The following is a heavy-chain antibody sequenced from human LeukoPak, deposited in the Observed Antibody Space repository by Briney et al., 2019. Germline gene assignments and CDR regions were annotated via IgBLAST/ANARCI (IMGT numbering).Heavy chain of an antibody. CDR2: IDWDDDK. CDR1: GLSLSTRGMR. J-gene: IGHJ4*02. D-gene: IGHD6-13*01. CDR3: ARTHLATADYFDY. Sequence: SGPALVKPTQTLTLTCTFSGLSLSTRGMRVSWIRQPPGKALEWLARIDWDDDKFYSTSLKTRLTISKDTSKNQVVLTMTNMDPVDTATYYCARTHLATADYFDYWGQGTLVTVSS. V-gene: IGHV2-70*04.